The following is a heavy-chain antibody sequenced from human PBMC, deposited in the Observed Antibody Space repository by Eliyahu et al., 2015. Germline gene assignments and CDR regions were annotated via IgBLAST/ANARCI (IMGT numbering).Heavy chain of an antibody. CDR2: IGSYPTDI. D-gene: IGHD2-8*02. CDR1: GFTFRTYS. Sequence: EVQLVESGGGLVEPGGSLRLSCAASGFTFRTYSMTWVRQAPGKGLEWVSSIGSYPTDIFFAXSVKGRFTISRDNAQNSLYLQMDSLRAEDTAVYYCARPPQTGGYWYFDLWGRGTLVTVSS. J-gene: IGHJ2*01. CDR3: ARPPQTGGYWYFDL. V-gene: IGHV3-21*02.